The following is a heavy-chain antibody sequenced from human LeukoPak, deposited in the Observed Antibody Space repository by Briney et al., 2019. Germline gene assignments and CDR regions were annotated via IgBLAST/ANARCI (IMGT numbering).Heavy chain of an antibody. D-gene: IGHD5-18*01. CDR1: GGTFSSYA. J-gene: IGHJ4*02. CDR2: IIPIFGTA. Sequence: GASVKVSCKASGGTFSSYAISWVRQAPGQGLELMGGIIPIFGTANYAQKFQGRVTITADESTSTAYMELSSLRSEDTAVYYCARESDVDTAMFVYYFDYWGQGTLVTVSS. V-gene: IGHV1-69*13. CDR3: ARESDVDTAMFVYYFDY.